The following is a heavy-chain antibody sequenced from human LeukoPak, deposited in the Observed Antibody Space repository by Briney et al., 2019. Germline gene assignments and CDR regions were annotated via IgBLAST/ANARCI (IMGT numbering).Heavy chain of an antibody. J-gene: IGHJ5*02. CDR3: AKDVVAVADATWFDL. D-gene: IGHD6-19*01. CDR2: ISYEGSKK. Sequence: RGSLRLSCAAPGFTFSSYGMQWGRQARGKGLEWEAVISYEGSKKYYADSVKGRFTISRDNSKNTLYLQMNSLRAEDTAVYYCAKDVVAVADATWFDLWGQGTLVTVSS. CDR1: GFTFSSYG. V-gene: IGHV3-30*18.